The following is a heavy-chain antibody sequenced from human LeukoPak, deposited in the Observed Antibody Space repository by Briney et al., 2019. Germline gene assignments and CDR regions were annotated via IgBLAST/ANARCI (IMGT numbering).Heavy chain of an antibody. D-gene: IGHD3-22*01. V-gene: IGHV3-48*03. CDR3: ARDLIRYYYDSSAYYFDY. Sequence: GGSLRLSCAASGFSFSTYEMNWVRQAPGKGLEWVSYISGSGSTIYYADSVKGRFTISRDNAKNSLYLQMNSLRAEDTAVYYCARDLIRYYYDSSAYYFDYWGQGTLVTVSS. CDR2: ISGSGSTI. J-gene: IGHJ4*02. CDR1: GFSFSTYE.